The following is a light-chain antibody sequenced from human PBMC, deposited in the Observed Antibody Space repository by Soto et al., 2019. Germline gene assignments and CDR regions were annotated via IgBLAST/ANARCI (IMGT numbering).Light chain of an antibody. CDR1: QSVRRY. Sequence: EIVLTQSPATLSLSPGERATLSCRASQSVRRYLAWYQQKPGQAPRLLIYDASNRATGIPARFSGSGSGTDFTLTISSLEPEDFAVYYCQQRTNWPPKYTFGQGTKLEI. CDR3: QQRTNWPPKYT. V-gene: IGKV3-11*01. J-gene: IGKJ2*01. CDR2: DAS.